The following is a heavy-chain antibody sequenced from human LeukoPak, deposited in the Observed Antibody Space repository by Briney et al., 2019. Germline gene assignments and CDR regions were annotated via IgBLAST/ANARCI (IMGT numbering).Heavy chain of an antibody. Sequence: GASVKVSCKASGYTFTGYYMHWVRQAPGQGLEWMGWINPNSGGTNYAQKFQGRVTMTRDTSISTAYMELSRLRSDDTAVYYCAREWGGDILTGYSFDYWGQGTLVTVSS. CDR3: AREWGGDILTGYSFDY. CDR1: GYTFTGYY. V-gene: IGHV1-2*02. D-gene: IGHD3-9*01. J-gene: IGHJ4*02. CDR2: INPNSGGT.